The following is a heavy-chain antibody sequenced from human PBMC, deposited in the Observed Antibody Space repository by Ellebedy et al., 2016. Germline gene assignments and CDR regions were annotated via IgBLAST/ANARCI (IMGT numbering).Heavy chain of an antibody. D-gene: IGHD6-6*01. CDR1: GYTFTSYY. Sequence: ASVKVSCXASGYTFTSYYMHWVRQAPGQGFEWMGIINPSGGSTSYAQKFQGRVTMTRDTSTSTVYMELSSLRSEDTAVYYCASGGSSPTSGDYYYYYMDVWGKGTTVTVSS. J-gene: IGHJ6*03. CDR2: INPSGGST. V-gene: IGHV1-46*01. CDR3: ASGGSSPTSGDYYYYYMDV.